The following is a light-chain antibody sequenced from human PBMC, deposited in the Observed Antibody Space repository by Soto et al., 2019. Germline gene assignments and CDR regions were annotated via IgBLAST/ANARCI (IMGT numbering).Light chain of an antibody. CDR2: QAS. Sequence: DIQMTQSPSTLSASVGDRVTITCRASQSISSWLAWYQQKPGEAPRLLIYQASSLETEVPSRFSGSGSGTELTLTISSLQPGDFETYYCQQYNSYSLTFGQGTKVDIK. J-gene: IGKJ1*01. V-gene: IGKV1-5*03. CDR3: QQYNSYSLT. CDR1: QSISSW.